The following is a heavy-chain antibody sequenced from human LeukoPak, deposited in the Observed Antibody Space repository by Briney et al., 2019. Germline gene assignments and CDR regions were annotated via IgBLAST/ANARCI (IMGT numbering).Heavy chain of an antibody. V-gene: IGHV3-48*03. CDR1: GFTFSSYE. Sequence: GGSLRLSCAASGFTFSSYEMNWVRQAPGKGLEWISYISSSGYSRYYADSVKGRFTISRDNAKNSLYLQMNSLRAEDTAVYYCAELGITMIGGVWGKGTTVTISS. J-gene: IGHJ6*04. D-gene: IGHD3-10*02. CDR3: AELGITMIGGV. CDR2: ISSSGYSR.